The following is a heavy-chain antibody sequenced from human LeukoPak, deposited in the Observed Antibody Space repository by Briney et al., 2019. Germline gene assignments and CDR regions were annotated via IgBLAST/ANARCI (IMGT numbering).Heavy chain of an antibody. CDR1: GGTFSSYA. CDR3: ARHYDYVWGGIDY. V-gene: IGHV1-69*06. CDR2: GIPIFGTA. D-gene: IGHD3-16*01. Sequence: SVKVSCKASGGTFSSYAISWVRQAPGQGLEWMGGGIPIFGTANYAQKFQGRVTITADKSTSTAYMELSSLRSEDTAVYYCARHYDYVWGGIDYWGQGTLVTVSS. J-gene: IGHJ4*02.